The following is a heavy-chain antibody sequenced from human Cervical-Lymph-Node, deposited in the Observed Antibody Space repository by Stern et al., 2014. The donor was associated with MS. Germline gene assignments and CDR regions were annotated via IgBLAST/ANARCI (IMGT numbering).Heavy chain of an antibody. CDR2: IYNSGAT. Sequence: QVQLQESGPGLVKPSQTLSLTCTVSGDSINSGGHYWSWLRQRPGKGLEWIGYIYNSGATFYSPSPKGRVTISLDTSKNQFSLTLSSVTAADTAIYYCASRWSGTYYGQNWFDPWGQGILVTVSS. CDR1: GDSINSGGHY. V-gene: IGHV4-31*03. J-gene: IGHJ5*02. CDR3: ASRWSGTYYGQNWFDP. D-gene: IGHD1-26*01.